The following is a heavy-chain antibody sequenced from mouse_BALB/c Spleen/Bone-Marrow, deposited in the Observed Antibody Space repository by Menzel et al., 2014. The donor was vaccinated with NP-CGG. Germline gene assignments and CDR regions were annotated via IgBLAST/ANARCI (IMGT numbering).Heavy chain of an antibody. J-gene: IGHJ1*01. D-gene: IGHD2-4*01. V-gene: IGHV5-9-3*01. CDR2: ISSGGSYT. Sequence: EVQLQESGGGLVKPGGSLKLSCAASGFTFXSYAMSWVRQTPEKRLEWVATISSGGSYTYYPDSVKGRFTISRDNAKNTLYLQMSSLRSEDTAMYYCARVITWYFDVWGAGTTVTVSS. CDR3: ARVITWYFDV. CDR1: GFTFXSYA.